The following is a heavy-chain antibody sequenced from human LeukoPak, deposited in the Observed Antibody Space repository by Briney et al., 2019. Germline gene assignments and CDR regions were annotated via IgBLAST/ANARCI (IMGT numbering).Heavy chain of an antibody. CDR1: GGTFSSYA. CDR2: IIPIFGTA. CDR3: ARDLERYYDLEGRSGY. D-gene: IGHD3-3*01. Sequence: SAKVSCKASGGTFSSYAISWVRQAPGQGLEWMGGIIPIFGTANYAQKFQGRVTITTDESTSTAYMELSSLRSEDTAVYYCARDLERYYDLEGRSGYWGQGTLVTVSS. V-gene: IGHV1-69*05. J-gene: IGHJ4*02.